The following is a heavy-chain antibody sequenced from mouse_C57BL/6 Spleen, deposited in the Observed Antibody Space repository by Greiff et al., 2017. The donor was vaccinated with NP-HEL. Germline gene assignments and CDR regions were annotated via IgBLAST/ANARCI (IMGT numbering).Heavy chain of an antibody. CDR1: GYTFTGYW. CDR3: ASKSNYWYFGV. V-gene: IGHV1-9*01. J-gene: IGHJ1*03. CDR2: ILPGSGST. D-gene: IGHD1-3*01. Sequence: VKLQQSGAELMKPGASVKLSCKATGYTFTGYWIEWVNQRPGHGLEWIGEILPGSGSTNYNEKFKGTATFTADTSSNTAYMQLSSLTTEDSAIYYGASKSNYWYFGVWGTGTTVTVSS.